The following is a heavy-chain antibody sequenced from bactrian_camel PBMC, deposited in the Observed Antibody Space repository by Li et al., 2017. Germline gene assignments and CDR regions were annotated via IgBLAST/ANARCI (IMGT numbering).Heavy chain of an antibody. V-gene: IGHV3S40*01. J-gene: IGHJ6*01. CDR2: IYTGDNSA. CDR3: SASVAKSLCSAACFLSGIRPVFGS. Sequence: VQLVESGGGSVQTGGSLKLSCTTSGTTDSDYCLGWFRQAPGQERSGVALIYTGDNSAYYDDSVKGRFNITLDNATDTVYLQMGSRRPDDSAMYYCSASVAKSLCSAACFLSGIRPVFGSWGQGTQVTVS. CDR1: GTTDSDYC. D-gene: IGHD1*01.